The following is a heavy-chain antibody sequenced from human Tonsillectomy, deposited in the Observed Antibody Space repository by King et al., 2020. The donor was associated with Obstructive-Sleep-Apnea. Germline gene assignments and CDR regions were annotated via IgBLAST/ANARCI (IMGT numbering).Heavy chain of an antibody. CDR3: ARDYGANSVN. CDR1: GYSFTSFW. J-gene: IGHJ4*02. CDR2: IDPSDSYT. D-gene: IGHD4-23*01. V-gene: IGHV5-10-1*01. Sequence: QLVQSGAEVKKPGESLRISCKGSGYSFTSFWISWVRQMPGKGLEWMGRIDPSDSYTNYTPSFHGHVTISVDKSITTAYLQWSSLKASDTAMYYCARDYGANSVNWGQGTLVTVSS.